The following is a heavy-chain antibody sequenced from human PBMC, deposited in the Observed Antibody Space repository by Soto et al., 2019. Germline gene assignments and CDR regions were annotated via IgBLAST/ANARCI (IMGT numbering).Heavy chain of an antibody. J-gene: IGHJ4*02. CDR1: GGSISSGGYY. CDR2: IYYSGST. Sequence: SETLSLTCTVSGGSISSGGYYWSWIRQHPGKGLEWIGYIYYSGSTYYNPSLKSRVTISVDTSKNQFSLKLSSVTAADTAVYYCARSPVYYDFWSGYSKHTLGRYFDYWGQGTLVTVSS. D-gene: IGHD3-3*01. V-gene: IGHV4-31*03. CDR3: ARSPVYYDFWSGYSKHTLGRYFDY.